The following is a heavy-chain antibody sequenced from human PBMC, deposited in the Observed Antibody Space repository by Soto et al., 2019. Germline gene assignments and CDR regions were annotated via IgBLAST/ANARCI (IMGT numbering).Heavy chain of an antibody. CDR3: VRGIGYIDS. CDR2: TYYRSRWYN. D-gene: IGHD3-3*01. V-gene: IGHV6-1*01. Sequence: QVQLQQSGPGLVKPSQTLSLTCAISGDSVSSNSAAWSWLRQSPSRGLEWLGRTYYRSRWYNDSALTVXXRXTXXPDTSKNQFSLQLKSVAPEDTAVYYCVRGIGYIDSWGQGTLVTVSS. J-gene: IGHJ4*02. CDR1: GDSVSSNSAA.